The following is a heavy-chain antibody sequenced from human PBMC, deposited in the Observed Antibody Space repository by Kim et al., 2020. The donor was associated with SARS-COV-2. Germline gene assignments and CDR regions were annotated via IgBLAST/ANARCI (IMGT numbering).Heavy chain of an antibody. J-gene: IGHJ4*02. D-gene: IGHD2-2*01. CDR2: IYYTGSP. CDR1: GGSISPYY. V-gene: IGHV4-59*01. CDR3: ARGRATTSPSPFDY. Sequence: SQTLSLTCTVSGGSISPYYWNWIRRPPGGALEWIGCIYYTGSPNYNPSLKSHATMSLDTSKNQFSLRLTSVTAADTAFYYCARGRATTSPSPFDYWGQGSLVTVSS.